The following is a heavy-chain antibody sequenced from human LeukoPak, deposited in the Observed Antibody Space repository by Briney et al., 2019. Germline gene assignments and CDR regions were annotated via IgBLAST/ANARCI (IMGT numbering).Heavy chain of an antibody. CDR3: ARDSDSSSWYGRRYHFDY. CDR2: IDSTSGGT. D-gene: IGHD6-13*01. V-gene: IGHV1-2*02. J-gene: IGHJ4*02. CDR1: GYTFSGDY. Sequence: GASVKVSCKASGYTFSGDYVQWVRQAPGRGLEWMAWIDSTSGGTVIAKRFQGRVTMTRDTSISTAYMELSRLRSDDTAVYYCARDSDSSSWYGRRYHFDYWGQGTLVTVSS.